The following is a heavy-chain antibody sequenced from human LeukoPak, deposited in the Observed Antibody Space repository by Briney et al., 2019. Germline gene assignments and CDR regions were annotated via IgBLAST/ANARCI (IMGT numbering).Heavy chain of an antibody. V-gene: IGHV4-31*03. CDR3: ASPRSYCSSTSCPSPDPYYFDY. CDR1: GGSISSGGYY. J-gene: IGHJ4*02. CDR2: IYYSGST. D-gene: IGHD2-2*01. Sequence: PSETLSLTCTVSGGSISSGGYYWSWIRQHPGKGLEWIGYIYYSGSTYYNPSLKSRVTISVDRSKNQFSLKLSSVTAADTAVYYCASPRSYCSSTSCPSPDPYYFDYWGQGTLVTVSS.